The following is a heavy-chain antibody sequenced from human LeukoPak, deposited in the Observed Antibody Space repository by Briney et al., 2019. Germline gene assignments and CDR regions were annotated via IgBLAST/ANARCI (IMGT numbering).Heavy chain of an antibody. D-gene: IGHD5-24*01. Sequence: PSQTLSLTCTVSGGSISSGSYYWNWIRQPAGKGLEWIGRIYTSGSTNYNPSLKSRLTISVVTSTHQFSLKLSSVTAADTAVYYCARFGDGYNFDYWGQGTLVTVSS. J-gene: IGHJ4*02. CDR1: GGSISSGSYY. V-gene: IGHV4-61*02. CDR2: IYTSGST. CDR3: ARFGDGYNFDY.